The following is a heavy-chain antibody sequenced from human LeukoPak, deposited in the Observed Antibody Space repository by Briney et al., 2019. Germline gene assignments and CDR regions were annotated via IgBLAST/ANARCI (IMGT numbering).Heavy chain of an antibody. CDR2: IRYDGSNK. CDR1: GFTFSSYG. Sequence: GSLRLSCAASGFTFSSYGMHWVRQAPGKGLECVAFIRYDGSNKYYADSVKGRFTISRDNSKNTLYLQMNSLRAEDTAVYYCAKGASGSYSYYYYYYMDVWGKGTTVTVSS. D-gene: IGHD1-26*01. J-gene: IGHJ6*03. V-gene: IGHV3-30*02. CDR3: AKGASGSYSYYYYYYMDV.